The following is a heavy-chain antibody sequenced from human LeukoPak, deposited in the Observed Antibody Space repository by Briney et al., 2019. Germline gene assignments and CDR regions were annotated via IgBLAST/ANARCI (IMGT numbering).Heavy chain of an antibody. D-gene: IGHD3-9*01. J-gene: IGHJ4*02. CDR3: AKDTGNYDILTGYFDY. V-gene: IGHV3-30*02. CDR1: GFTFSSYG. CDR2: IRYDGSNK. Sequence: GGSLRLSCAASGFTFSSYGMHWVRQAPGKGLEWVAFIRYDGSNKYYADSVKGRFTISRDNSKNTMYLQMNSLRAEDTAVYYCAKDTGNYDILTGYFDYWGQGTLVTVSS.